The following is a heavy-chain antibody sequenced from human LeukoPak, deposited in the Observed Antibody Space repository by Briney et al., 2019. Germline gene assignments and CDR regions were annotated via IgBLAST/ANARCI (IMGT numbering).Heavy chain of an antibody. CDR1: GGSISSYY. J-gene: IGHJ6*03. CDR3: AASDIVVVLAASSHYYYMDV. D-gene: IGHD2-2*01. V-gene: IGHV4-4*07. Sequence: SETLSLTCTVSGGSISSYYWSWIRQPAGKGLEWIGRIYTSGSTNYNPSLKSRVTMSVDTSKNQFSLKLSSVTAADTAVYYCAASDIVVVLAASSHYYYMDVWGKGTTVAVSS. CDR2: IYTSGST.